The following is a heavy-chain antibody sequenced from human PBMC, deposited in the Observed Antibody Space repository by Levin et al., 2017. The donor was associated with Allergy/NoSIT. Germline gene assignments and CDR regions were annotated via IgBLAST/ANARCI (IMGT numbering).Heavy chain of an antibody. CDR3: TTYSSSWYDFDY. V-gene: IGHV3-15*01. CDR1: GITFSNAW. D-gene: IGHD6-13*01. J-gene: IGHJ4*02. Sequence: PGGSLRLSCVASGITFSNAWLSWSRQAPGKGLEWVGRIKSKTDGGTVEYAAPVKGRFTISRDDSKNTLYLQMNSLQTEDTAVYFCTTYSSSWYDFDYWGQGTLVTVSS. CDR2: IKSKTDGGTV.